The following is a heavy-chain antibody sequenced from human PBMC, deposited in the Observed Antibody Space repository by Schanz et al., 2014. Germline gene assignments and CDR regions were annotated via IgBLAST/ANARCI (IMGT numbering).Heavy chain of an antibody. CDR1: GFNFNNFA. CDR3: ARKMKLGVYGGKGHDSLDI. D-gene: IGHD4-17*01. V-gene: IGHV3-74*02. Sequence: VQLVESGGGLVQPGGSLRLSCAASGFNFNNFAMTWVRQDPGKGLVWVARINSVGSNTDYADSVTGRFTISRDNAKNTLYLQMNTLRAEDTAVYYCARKMKLGVYGGKGHDSLDIWGQGTMVTVSS. CDR2: INSVGSNT. J-gene: IGHJ3*02.